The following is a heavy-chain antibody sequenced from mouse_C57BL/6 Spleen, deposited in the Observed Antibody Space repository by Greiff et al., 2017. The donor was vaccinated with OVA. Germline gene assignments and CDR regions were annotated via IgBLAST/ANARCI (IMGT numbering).Heavy chain of an antibody. Sequence: VQLQQSGAELVRPGTSVKLSCKASGYTFTSYWMHWVKQRPGQGLEWIGVIDPSDSYTNYNQKFKGKATLTVDTSSSTAYMQLSSLTSEDSAVYYCATNWDGGDYWGQGTTLTVSS. CDR3: ATNWDGGDY. J-gene: IGHJ2*01. V-gene: IGHV1-59*01. CDR2: IDPSDSYT. D-gene: IGHD4-1*02. CDR1: GYTFTSYW.